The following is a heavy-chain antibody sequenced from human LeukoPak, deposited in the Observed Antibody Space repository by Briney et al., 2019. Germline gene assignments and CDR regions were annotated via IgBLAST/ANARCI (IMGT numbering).Heavy chain of an antibody. CDR2: INANSGVT. Sequence: ASVKVSCKASGYTFTGYYTHWVRQAPGQGLELMGWINANSGVTNYAQKFQGRVTMTRDTSISTAYMELRSLRSDDTAVYYCARHVKWELLYWGQGTLVAVSS. V-gene: IGHV1-2*02. J-gene: IGHJ4*02. CDR1: GYTFTGYY. CDR3: ARHVKWELLY. D-gene: IGHD1-26*01.